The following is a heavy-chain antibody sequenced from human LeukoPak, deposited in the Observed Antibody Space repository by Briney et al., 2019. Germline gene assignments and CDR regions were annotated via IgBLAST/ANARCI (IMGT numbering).Heavy chain of an antibody. CDR1: GYTFTGCY. D-gene: IGHD2-2*01. Sequence: ASVKVSCKASGYTFTGCYMHWVRQAPGQGLEWMGWINPNSGGTNYAQKLQGRVTMTRDTSISTAYMELSRLRSDDPAVYYCARAVGVSSSTSCYHWGQGTLVTVSS. J-gene: IGHJ4*02. CDR3: ARAVGVSSSTSCYH. V-gene: IGHV1-2*02. CDR2: INPNSGGT.